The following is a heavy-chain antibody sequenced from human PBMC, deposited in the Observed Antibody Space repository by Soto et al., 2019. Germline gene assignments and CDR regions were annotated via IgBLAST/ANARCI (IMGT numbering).Heavy chain of an antibody. CDR1: GYTFTSYG. D-gene: IGHD1-26*01. CDR3: ARVVGAPGHWFDP. V-gene: IGHV1-18*01. Sequence: QVQLVQSGGEVKKPGASVKVSCKASGYTFTSYGISWVRQAPGQGLEWMGRISAYNGNTNYAQKLQGRVTMTTDTSPSTAYMELRSLRSGDTAGYYCARVVGAPGHWFDPWGQGTLVTVSS. CDR2: ISAYNGNT. J-gene: IGHJ5*02.